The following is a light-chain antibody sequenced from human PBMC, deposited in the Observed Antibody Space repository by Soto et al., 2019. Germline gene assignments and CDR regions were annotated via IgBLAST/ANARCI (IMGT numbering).Light chain of an antibody. CDR1: QSVSSSY. V-gene: IGKV3-20*01. CDR2: AAS. J-gene: IGKJ4*02. CDR3: QQYGSSPLT. Sequence: EIVLTQSPGTLSLSLGDRATLSCRASQSVSSSYFAWYQKKPGQAPRLLIYAASSRATGIPNRFSGSGSGTDFTLTISRLEPEDFAVYYCQQYGSSPLTFGGGTKVEIK.